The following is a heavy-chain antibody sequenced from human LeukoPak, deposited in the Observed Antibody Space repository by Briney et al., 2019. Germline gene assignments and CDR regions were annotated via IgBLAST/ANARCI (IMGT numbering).Heavy chain of an antibody. CDR3: ARSRGTFLPHDY. D-gene: IGHD3-16*01. CDR1: VFTVSSNY. CDR2: IYSGGGT. Sequence: GGSLRLSCALSVFTVSSNYMTWVRQAPRKGLEWISVIYSGGGTYYADSVQGRFTISRDNSKNTVYLQMNSLRGEDTAVYYCARSRGTFLPHDYWGQGTLVTVSS. V-gene: IGHV3-66*01. J-gene: IGHJ4*02.